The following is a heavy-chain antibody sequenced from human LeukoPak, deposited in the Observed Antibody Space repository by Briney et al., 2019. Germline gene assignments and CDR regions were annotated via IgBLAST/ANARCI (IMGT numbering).Heavy chain of an antibody. Sequence: PGGSLRLSCVASGFTFRSYDMFWVRQPTGKGLEWVSGIGTVGDTNYADSVKGRFTISRENAKNSLYLQMNSLRAEDTAVYYCARDHDFDYWGQGTLVTVSS. CDR2: IGTVGDT. CDR3: ARDHDFDY. V-gene: IGHV3-13*04. J-gene: IGHJ4*02. CDR1: GFTFRSYD.